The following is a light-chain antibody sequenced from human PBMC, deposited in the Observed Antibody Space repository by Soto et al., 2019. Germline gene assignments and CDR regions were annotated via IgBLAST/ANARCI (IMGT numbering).Light chain of an antibody. Sequence: QSALTQPASVSGSPGQSITISCTGTYNLVSWYQQHPGKAPKLMIFEGSKRPSGVSNRFSGSKSGNTASLTISGLQAEDEADYYCCSYAGSWVFGGGTKLTVL. V-gene: IGLV2-23*01. CDR3: CSYAGSWV. CDR1: YNL. J-gene: IGLJ3*02. CDR2: EGS.